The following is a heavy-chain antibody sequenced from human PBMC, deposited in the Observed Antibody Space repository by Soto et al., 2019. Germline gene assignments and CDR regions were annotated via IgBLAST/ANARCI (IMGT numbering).Heavy chain of an antibody. V-gene: IGHV1-69*13. CDR3: ARGWYYDSSGYQYNNPTAYYYGMDV. CDR2: IIPIFGTA. CDR1: GGTFSSYA. Sequence: ASVKVSCKASGGTFSSYAISWVRQAPGQGLEWMGGIIPIFGTANYAQKFQGRVTITADESTSTAYMELSSLRSEDTAVYYCARGWYYDSSGYQYNNPTAYYYGMDVWGQGTTVTVSS. J-gene: IGHJ6*02. D-gene: IGHD3-22*01.